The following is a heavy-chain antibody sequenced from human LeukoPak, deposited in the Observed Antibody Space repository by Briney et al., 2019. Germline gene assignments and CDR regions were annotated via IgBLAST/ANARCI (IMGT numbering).Heavy chain of an antibody. V-gene: IGHV4-61*02. D-gene: IGHD2-2*01. CDR2: IYTSGST. Sequence: SETLSLTCTVSGYSISSGYYWSWIRQPAGKGLEWIGRIYTSGSTNYNPSLKSRVTISVDTSKNQFSLKLSSVTAADTAVYYCARRQLLTIDYWGQGTLVTVSS. CDR3: ARRQLLTIDY. J-gene: IGHJ4*02. CDR1: GYSISSGYY.